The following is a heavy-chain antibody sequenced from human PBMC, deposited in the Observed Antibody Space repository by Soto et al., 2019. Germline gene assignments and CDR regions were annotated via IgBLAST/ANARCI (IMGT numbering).Heavy chain of an antibody. D-gene: IGHD6-13*01. CDR2: ISSDGNNE. Sequence: QVQLVESGGGVVQPGRSLRLSCAASGFTFSSYGMHWVRQAPGKGLEWVAVISSDGNNEYYADSVKGRFTISRDNSKNTLYLQLSSLGAGGTGVYYCARDSRRAFESWGQGTLVTVSS. CDR1: GFTFSSYG. J-gene: IGHJ4*02. CDR3: ARDSRRAFES. V-gene: IGHV3-33*05.